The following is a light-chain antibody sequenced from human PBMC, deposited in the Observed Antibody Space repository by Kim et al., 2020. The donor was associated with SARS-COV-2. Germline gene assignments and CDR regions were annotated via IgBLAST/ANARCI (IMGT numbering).Light chain of an antibody. CDR2: AAS. V-gene: IGKV1-27*01. CDR1: QGISTY. Sequence: ASVGDRVTITCRASQGISTYLAWYRQKPGKVPELLIYAASTLQSGVPSRFSGSGSGSDFTLTISSLQPEDAATYYCQKYNGDPITFGQGTRLEIK. J-gene: IGKJ5*01. CDR3: QKYNGDPIT.